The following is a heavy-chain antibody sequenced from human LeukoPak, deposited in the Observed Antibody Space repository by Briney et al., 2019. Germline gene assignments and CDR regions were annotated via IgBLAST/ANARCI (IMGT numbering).Heavy chain of an antibody. J-gene: IGHJ6*03. Sequence: PGGSLRLSCAASGFTFRSYGMYWVRQAPGKGLEWVAFIRYDGSNKYYADSVKGRFTISRDNSKNTLYLQMNSLRAEDTVVYYCAKVAEVGATGYYYYMDVWGKGTTVTISS. CDR2: IRYDGSNK. D-gene: IGHD1-26*01. CDR3: AKVAEVGATGYYYYMDV. CDR1: GFTFRSYG. V-gene: IGHV3-30*02.